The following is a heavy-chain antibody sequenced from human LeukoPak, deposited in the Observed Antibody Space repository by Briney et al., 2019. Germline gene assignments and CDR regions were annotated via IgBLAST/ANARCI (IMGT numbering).Heavy chain of an antibody. D-gene: IGHD1-14*01. CDR3: ARVNRNYYYYYMDV. J-gene: IGHJ6*03. CDR2: INPNSGGT. Sequence: ASVKVSCKASGYTFTGYYMHWVRQAPGQGLEWMGWINPNSGGTNYAQKFQGRVTITRDTSISTAYMELSRLRSDDTAVYYCARVNRNYYYYYMDVWGKGTTVTVSS. V-gene: IGHV1-2*02. CDR1: GYTFTGYY.